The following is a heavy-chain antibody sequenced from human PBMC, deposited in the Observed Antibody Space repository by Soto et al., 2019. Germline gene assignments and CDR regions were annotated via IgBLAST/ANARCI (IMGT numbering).Heavy chain of an antibody. Sequence: GGSLRLSCAASGFTFSSYEMNWVRQAPGKGLEWVSYISSSVSTIYYADSVKGRFTISRDNAKNSLYLQMNSLRAEDTAVYYCARVDDFWRGYYKAFAIRGQGTMVSLS. CDR1: GFTFSSYE. CDR3: ARVDDFWRGYYKAFAI. V-gene: IGHV3-48*03. CDR2: ISSSVSTI. J-gene: IGHJ3*02. D-gene: IGHD3-3*01.